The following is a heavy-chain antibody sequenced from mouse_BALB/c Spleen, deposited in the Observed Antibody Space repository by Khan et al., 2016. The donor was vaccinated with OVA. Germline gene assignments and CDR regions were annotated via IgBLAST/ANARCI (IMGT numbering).Heavy chain of an antibody. CDR2: LWAGGST. J-gene: IGHJ3*01. CDR3: ARPYYGRAWFAY. Sequence: QVQLKESGPGLVAPSQSLSITCTVSGFSLTNYGVPWVRQPPREGLEWLGVLWAGGSTHYNSALMSRLSISKDNSKSQVFLKMNSLQTNDTAMYYCARPYYGRAWFAYWGQGTLVTVSA. D-gene: IGHD1-1*01. V-gene: IGHV2-9*02. CDR1: GFSLTNYG.